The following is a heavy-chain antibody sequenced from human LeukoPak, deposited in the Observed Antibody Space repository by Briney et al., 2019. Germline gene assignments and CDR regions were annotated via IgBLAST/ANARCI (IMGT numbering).Heavy chain of an antibody. CDR3: ARDIAYCGGDCYDPTGFDP. Sequence: SETLSLTCTVSGGSISSYCWSWIRQPAGKGLEWIGRIYTSGSTNYNPSLKSRVTMSVDTSKNQFSPKLSSVTAADTAVYYRARDIAYCGGDCYDPTGFDPWGQGTLVTVSS. J-gene: IGHJ5*02. CDR1: GGSISSYC. D-gene: IGHD2-21*02. V-gene: IGHV4-4*07. CDR2: IYTSGST.